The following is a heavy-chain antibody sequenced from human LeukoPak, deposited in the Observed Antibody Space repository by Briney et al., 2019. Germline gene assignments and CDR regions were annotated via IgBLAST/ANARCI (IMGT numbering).Heavy chain of an antibody. Sequence: GGSLRLSCVASGFTFGDYAMSWFRQAPGKGLEWVGFIRSKAYGGTTEYSASVKGRFSISRDDSKGIAYLQMNSLKTEDTAVYYCTRGKGDQGWYWGQGTLVTVSS. V-gene: IGHV3-49*03. CDR2: IRSKAYGGTT. D-gene: IGHD2-15*01. CDR1: GFTFGDYA. J-gene: IGHJ4*02. CDR3: TRGKGDQGWY.